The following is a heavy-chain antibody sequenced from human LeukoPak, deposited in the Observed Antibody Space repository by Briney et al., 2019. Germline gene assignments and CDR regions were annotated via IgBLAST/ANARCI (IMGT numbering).Heavy chain of an antibody. Sequence: HWASMNVSCKASGYPFTDYYIYWLRQAPGQGPEWMGWINPKTGGIHFAQDFQARVTMTSDTSVSTAYLELSSLKSDDTAVYYCARGTPWFDPWGQGTLVTVSS. CDR1: GYPFTDYY. V-gene: IGHV1-2*02. CDR3: ARGTPWFDP. J-gene: IGHJ5*02. CDR2: INPKTGGI.